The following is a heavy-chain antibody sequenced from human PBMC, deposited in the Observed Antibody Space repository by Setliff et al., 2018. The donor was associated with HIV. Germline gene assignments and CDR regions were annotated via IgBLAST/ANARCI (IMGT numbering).Heavy chain of an antibody. V-gene: IGHV3-21*04. J-gene: IGHJ6*04. Sequence: PGGSLRLSCAASGFTFSRYNMNWVRQAPGKGLEWVSSISSSSSYMYYADSVKGRFTISRDNAKRSLYLRMNSLRAEDTALYYCVYEEQRYFNVWGKGTTVTVSS. D-gene: IGHD6-25*01. CDR1: GFTFSRYN. CDR3: VYEEQRYFNV. CDR2: ISSSSSYM.